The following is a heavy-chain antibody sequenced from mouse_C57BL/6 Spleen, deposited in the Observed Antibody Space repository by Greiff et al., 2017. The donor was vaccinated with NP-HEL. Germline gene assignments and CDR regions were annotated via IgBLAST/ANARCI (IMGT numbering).Heavy chain of an antibody. CDR1: GFTFSDAW. J-gene: IGHJ4*01. CDR2: IRNKANNHAT. CDR3: TPTGTDYAMDY. Sequence: VQLKESGGGLVQPGGSMKLSCAASGFTFSDAWMDWVRQSPEKGLEWVAEIRNKANNHATYYAESVKGRFTISRDDSKSSVYLQMNSLRAEDTGIYYCTPTGTDYAMDYWGQGTSVTVSS. V-gene: IGHV6-6*01. D-gene: IGHD4-1*01.